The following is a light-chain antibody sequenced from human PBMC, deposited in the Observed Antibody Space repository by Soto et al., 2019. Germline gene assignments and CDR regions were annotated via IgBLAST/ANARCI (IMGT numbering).Light chain of an antibody. CDR1: QSVSGN. J-gene: IGKJ1*01. V-gene: IGKV3-15*01. Sequence: EIVMTQSPATLSVSPGERATLSCRASQSVSGNLAWYQQKPGQAPRLLIYGASTRATGIPARFSGSGSGTDFTLTISSLEPEDFAVYYCQHRSNWPWTFGQGTKVDIK. CDR3: QHRSNWPWT. CDR2: GAS.